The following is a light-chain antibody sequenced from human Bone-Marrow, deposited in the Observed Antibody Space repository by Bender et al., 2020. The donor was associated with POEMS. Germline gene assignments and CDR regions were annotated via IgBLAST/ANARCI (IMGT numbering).Light chain of an antibody. CDR3: QVWHDSGDHPNWV. Sequence: SSVLTQPPSVSVAPGQTARIPCGGNNIGSKSVHWYQQKPGQAPVMVVYDDSDRPSGIPERFSGSNSGNTATLIISRVAAGDEADYYCQVWHDSGDHPNWVFGGWTKLTVL. CDR1: NIGSKS. V-gene: IGLV3-21*02. CDR2: DDS. J-gene: IGLJ3*02.